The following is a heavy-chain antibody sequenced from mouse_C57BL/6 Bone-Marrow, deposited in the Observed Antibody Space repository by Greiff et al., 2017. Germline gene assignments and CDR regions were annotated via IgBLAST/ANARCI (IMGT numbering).Heavy chain of an antibody. CDR1: GYTFTSYW. J-gene: IGHJ2*01. Sequence: QVQLQQSGAELVKPGASVKMSCKASGYTFTSYWITWVKQRPGQGLEWIGDIYPGSGSTNYNEKFKSKATLTVDTSSSTAYMQLSSLTSEDSAVYYCVIITTVVDPDYWGQGTTLTVSS. D-gene: IGHD1-1*01. CDR2: IYPGSGST. CDR3: VIITTVVDPDY. V-gene: IGHV1-55*01.